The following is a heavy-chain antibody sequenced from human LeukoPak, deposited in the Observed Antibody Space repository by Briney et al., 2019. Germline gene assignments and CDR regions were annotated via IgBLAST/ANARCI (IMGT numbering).Heavy chain of an antibody. CDR3: ARVNDYDFYFDY. D-gene: IGHD3-3*01. V-gene: IGHV4-39*07. CDR1: GGSISSSSYY. CDR2: IYYSGST. J-gene: IGHJ4*02. Sequence: PSETLSLTCTVSGGSISSSSYYWGWIRQPPGKGLEWIGSIYYSGSTYYNPSLKSRVTISVDTPKNQFSLKLSSVTAADTAVYYCARVNDYDFYFDYWGQGTLVTVSS.